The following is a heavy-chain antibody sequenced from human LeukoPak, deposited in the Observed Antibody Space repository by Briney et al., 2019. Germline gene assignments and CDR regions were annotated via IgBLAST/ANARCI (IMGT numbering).Heavy chain of an antibody. Sequence: GGSLRLSCVVSGISLSNYAMTWVRQAPGKGLEWVSYISERGGSTTYADSVKGRFTISRDNAKNSLYLQMNSLRAEDTAVYYCARDRIAVAGIYYYYAMDVWGQGTTVTVSS. CDR3: ARDRIAVAGIYYYYAMDV. CDR1: GISLSNYA. CDR2: ISERGGST. J-gene: IGHJ6*02. D-gene: IGHD6-19*01. V-gene: IGHV3-23*01.